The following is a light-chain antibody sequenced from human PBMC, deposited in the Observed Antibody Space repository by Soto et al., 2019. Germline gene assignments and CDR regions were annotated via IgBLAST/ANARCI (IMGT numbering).Light chain of an antibody. CDR2: DDS. CDR3: QQFIDGWT. J-gene: IGKJ1*01. V-gene: IGKV1-5*01. Sequence: IQMTQSPSTLSASIGDRVTITCRASQSINNRLAWYQQMPGKAPTLLIYDDSTLESGVPSRFRGSGSEAEFTLTFSGRQPDDCATQYCQQFIDGWTFGQGTKVVIK. CDR1: QSINNR.